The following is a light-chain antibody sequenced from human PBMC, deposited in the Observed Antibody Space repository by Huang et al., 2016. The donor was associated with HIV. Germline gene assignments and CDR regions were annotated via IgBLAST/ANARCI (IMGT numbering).Light chain of an antibody. J-gene: IGKJ4*01. CDR3: QQFHNWPPLS. V-gene: IGKV3-15*01. CDR2: AAS. Sequence: EIVMTQSPVTLSVSPGGRATLSCRASQSVSRDVAWYQQKLGQPPRLLSFAASSRAAGIPARFSGSGSGTEFTLTISSLQSEDFATYYCQQFHNWPPLSFGGGTKVEI. CDR1: QSVSRD.